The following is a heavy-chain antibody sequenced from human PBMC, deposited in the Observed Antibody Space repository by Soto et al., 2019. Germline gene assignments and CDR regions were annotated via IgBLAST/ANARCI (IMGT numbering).Heavy chain of an antibody. CDR3: ARIPPNWNYVFDY. J-gene: IGHJ4*02. CDR1: GFSLSNARMG. Sequence: SGPTLVNPTETLTLTCTVSGFSLSNARMGVSWIRQPPGKALEWLAHIFSNDEKSYSTSLKSRLTISKDTSKSQVVLTMTNMDPVDTATYYCARIPPNWNYVFDYWGQGTLVTVSS. V-gene: IGHV2-26*01. D-gene: IGHD1-7*01. CDR2: IFSNDEK.